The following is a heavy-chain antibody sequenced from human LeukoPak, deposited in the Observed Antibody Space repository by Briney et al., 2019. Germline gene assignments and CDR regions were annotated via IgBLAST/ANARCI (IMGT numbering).Heavy chain of an antibody. CDR3: ARERTYYDFWSGYPNPTYYFDY. Sequence: GASVKVSCKASGYTFTGYYMHWVRQAPGQGLEWMGGIIPIFGTANYAQKFQGRVTITADESTSTAYMELSSLRSEDTAVYYCARERTYYDFWSGYPNPTYYFDYWGQGTLVTVSS. D-gene: IGHD3-3*01. CDR1: GYTFTGYY. J-gene: IGHJ4*02. V-gene: IGHV1-69*13. CDR2: IIPIFGTA.